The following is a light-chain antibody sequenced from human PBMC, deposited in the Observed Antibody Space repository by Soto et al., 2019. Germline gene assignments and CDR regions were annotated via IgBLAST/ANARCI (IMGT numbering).Light chain of an antibody. CDR3: QQYNSGPPIT. J-gene: IGKJ5*01. Sequence: EVVMTQSPATLSVSQGERATLSCRASESVSRNLAWYQQKPGQAPRLLIYDASTRATGIPDRFSGGGSGTEFTLTISSLQSEDFVVYYCQQYNSGPPITFGQRTLLEI. CDR1: ESVSRN. V-gene: IGKV3-15*01. CDR2: DAS.